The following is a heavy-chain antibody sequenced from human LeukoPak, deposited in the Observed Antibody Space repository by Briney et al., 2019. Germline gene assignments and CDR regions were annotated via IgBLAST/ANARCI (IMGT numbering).Heavy chain of an antibody. Sequence: SETLSLTCTVSGYSISSGYYWGWIRQPPGKGLEWIGSIYHSGSTYYNPPLKSRVTISVDTSKNQFSLKLSSVTAADTAVYYCARVRPYDFWSGNPGTFDYWGQGTLVTVSS. CDR1: GYSISSGYY. D-gene: IGHD3-3*01. CDR2: IYHSGST. J-gene: IGHJ4*02. CDR3: ARVRPYDFWSGNPGTFDY. V-gene: IGHV4-38-2*02.